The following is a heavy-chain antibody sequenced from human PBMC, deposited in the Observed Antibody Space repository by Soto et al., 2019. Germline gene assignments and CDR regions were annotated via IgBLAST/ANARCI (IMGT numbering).Heavy chain of an antibody. V-gene: IGHV4-31*03. J-gene: IGHJ4*02. CDR1: GGSINSGSYY. CDR2: INYSGST. Sequence: QVQLQESGPGLVKPSQTLSLTCTVTGGSINSGSYYWSWIRQHPGKGLEWIGNINYSGSTYYNPSLKTRVIMSVDASQNQFFLKLTSVTAAETAVYYCARDRLMGQYFGSWGQGTLVTVSS. D-gene: IGHD3-10*01. CDR3: ARDRLMGQYFGS.